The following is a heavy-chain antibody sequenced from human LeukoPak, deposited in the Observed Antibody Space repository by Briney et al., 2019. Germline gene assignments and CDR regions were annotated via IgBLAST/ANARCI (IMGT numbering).Heavy chain of an antibody. CDR3: ARGNWYYDY. CDR2: IYPNTGGT. D-gene: IGHD1-7*01. V-gene: IGHV1-2*06. Sequence: AASVTVSCNTSGYSFTNYHMHWVRLAPGQGLEWMGHIYPNTGGTSYAQRFQGRVTMTSDTSVSTVCMELSSLISDDTAAYYCARGNWYYDYWGQGTLVTVSS. J-gene: IGHJ4*02. CDR1: GYSFTNYH.